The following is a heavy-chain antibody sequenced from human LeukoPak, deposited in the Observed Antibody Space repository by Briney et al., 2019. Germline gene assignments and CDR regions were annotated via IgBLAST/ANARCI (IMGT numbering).Heavy chain of an antibody. CDR2: INHSGST. D-gene: IGHD5-18*01. CDR1: GGSFSGYY. CDR3: ARKRGYSYGAFDY. Sequence: SETLSLTCAVYGGSFSGYYWSWIRQPPGKGLEWIGEINHSGSTNYNPSLKSRVTISVDTSKNQFSLKLSSVTAADTAVYYCARKRGYSYGAFDYWGQGTLVTVSS. J-gene: IGHJ4*02. V-gene: IGHV4-34*01.